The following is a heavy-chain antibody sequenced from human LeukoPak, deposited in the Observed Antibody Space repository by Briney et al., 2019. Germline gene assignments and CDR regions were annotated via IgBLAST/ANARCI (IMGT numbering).Heavy chain of an antibody. CDR2: ISSSGSTI. CDR1: GFTFSDYY. V-gene: IGHV3-11*04. Sequence: GGSLRLSCAASGFTFSDYYMSWIRQAPGKGLEWVSYISSSGSTIYYADSVKGRFTISRDNAKNSLYLQMNSLRAEDTAVYYCARDLAIAAAGTERAPDYWGQGTLVTVSS. CDR3: ARDLAIAAAGTERAPDY. J-gene: IGHJ4*02. D-gene: IGHD6-13*01.